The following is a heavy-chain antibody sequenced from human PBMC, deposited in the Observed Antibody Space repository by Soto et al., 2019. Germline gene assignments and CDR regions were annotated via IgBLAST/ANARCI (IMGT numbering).Heavy chain of an antibody. D-gene: IGHD3-16*01. CDR3: ANVRGGADAEGYYFDF. V-gene: IGHV1-69*02. Sequence: VQLVQSGAEVKKPGSSVKVSCKASGGPFSSYTISWVRQAPGQGLEWMGRIIPILGVANYAQKFQGRVSITADKSTTTAYMELSSLRSEDTAMYHCANVRGGADAEGYYFDFWGQGTLVTVSS. J-gene: IGHJ4*02. CDR2: IIPILGVA. CDR1: GGPFSSYT.